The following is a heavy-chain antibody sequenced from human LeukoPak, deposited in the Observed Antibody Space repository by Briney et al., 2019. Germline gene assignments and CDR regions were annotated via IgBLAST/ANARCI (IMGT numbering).Heavy chain of an antibody. CDR2: ISGSGGST. J-gene: IGHJ4*02. Sequence: GGSLRLSCAASGFTFSSYAMYWVRQAPGKGLEWVSTISGSGGSTYYADSVKGRFSISRDNSKNTLYLQMNSLRAEDAAIYYCAKDLEAGSSWYGRVFDCWGQGTLVTVSS. CDR1: GFTFSSYA. D-gene: IGHD6-13*01. V-gene: IGHV3-23*01. CDR3: AKDLEAGSSWYGRVFDC.